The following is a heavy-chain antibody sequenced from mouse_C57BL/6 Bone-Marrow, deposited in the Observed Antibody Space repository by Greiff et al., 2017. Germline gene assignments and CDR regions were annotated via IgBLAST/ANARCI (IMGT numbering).Heavy chain of an antibody. CDR3: ARDYYGRGTYAMDY. CDR2: IYPRSGNT. J-gene: IGHJ4*01. CDR1: GYTFTSYG. Sequence: QVQLQQSGAELARPGASVKLSCKASGYTFTSYGISWVKQRTGQGLEWIGEIYPRSGNTYYNEKFKGKATLTAEKSSSTAYMELRSLTSEDSAVYFCARDYYGRGTYAMDYWGQGTSVTVSS. D-gene: IGHD1-1*01. V-gene: IGHV1-81*01.